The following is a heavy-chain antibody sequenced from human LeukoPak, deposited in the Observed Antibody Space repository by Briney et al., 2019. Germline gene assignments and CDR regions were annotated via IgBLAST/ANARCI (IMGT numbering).Heavy chain of an antibody. Sequence: SETLSLTCTVSGGSISSYYWNWIRQPPGKGLEWIGYIYSSGSTNYNPSLKSRVTISLDTSKNQFSLKLSSVTAAYTAVYYCASTSGTTSQPFDYWGQGTLVTVSS. CDR3: ASTSGTTSQPFDY. CDR1: GGSISSYY. D-gene: IGHD1-1*01. CDR2: IYSSGST. V-gene: IGHV4-4*09. J-gene: IGHJ4*02.